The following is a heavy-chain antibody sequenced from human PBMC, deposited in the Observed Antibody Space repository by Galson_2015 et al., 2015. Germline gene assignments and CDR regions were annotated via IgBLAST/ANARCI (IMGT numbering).Heavy chain of an antibody. CDR2: INPNSGGT. CDR1: GYTFTGYY. CDR3: AREGYCSGGSCPGRVEFDY. J-gene: IGHJ4*02. D-gene: IGHD2-15*01. V-gene: IGHV1-2*04. Sequence: SVKVSCKASGYTFTGYYMHWVRQAPGQGLEWMGWINPNSGGTNYAQKFQGWVTMTRDTSISTAYMELSRLRSDDTAVYYCAREGYCSGGSCPGRVEFDYWGQGTLVTVSS.